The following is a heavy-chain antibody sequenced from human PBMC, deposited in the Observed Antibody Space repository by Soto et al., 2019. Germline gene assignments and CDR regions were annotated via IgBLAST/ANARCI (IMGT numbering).Heavy chain of an antibody. CDR2: IIPIFGTA. CDR1: GGTFSSYA. D-gene: IGHD6-13*01. CDR3: GRDDHTGYSGSWPRDS. Sequence: QVQLVQSGAEVKKPGSSVKVSCKASGGTFSSYAISWVRQAPGQGLEWMGGIIPIFGTANYAQKFQGRVTSAADESMSTAYMELSSLGAEDTAVCYRGRDDHTGYSGSWPRDSWGQGILVTFSS. V-gene: IGHV1-69*12. J-gene: IGHJ4*02.